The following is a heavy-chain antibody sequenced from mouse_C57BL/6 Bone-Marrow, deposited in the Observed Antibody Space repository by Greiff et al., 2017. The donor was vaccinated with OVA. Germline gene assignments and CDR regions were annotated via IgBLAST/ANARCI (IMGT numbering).Heavy chain of an antibody. Sequence: VKVEESGPGLVAPSQSLSITCTVSGFSLTSYCVHWVRQPPGKGLEWLVVIWSDGSTTYNSALKSRLSISKDNSKSQVFLKMNSLQTDDTAMYYCARHDYSNIRYAMDYWGQGTSVTVSS. CDR1: GFSLTSYC. CDR2: IWSDGST. D-gene: IGHD2-5*01. J-gene: IGHJ4*01. CDR3: ARHDYSNIRYAMDY. V-gene: IGHV2-6-1*01.